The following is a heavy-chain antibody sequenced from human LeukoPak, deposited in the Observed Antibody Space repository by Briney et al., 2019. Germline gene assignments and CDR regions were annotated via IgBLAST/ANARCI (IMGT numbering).Heavy chain of an antibody. CDR1: GFTFSSYW. CDR3: ARDSPYYDSSGYYFTY. D-gene: IGHD3-22*01. V-gene: IGHV3-7*01. J-gene: IGHJ4*02. CDR2: IKQDGSEK. Sequence: GGSLRLSCTASGFTFSSYWMSWVPQAPGKGLEWVANIKQDGSEKYYVDSVKGRFTISRDNAKNSLYLQMNSLRAEDTAVYYCARDSPYYDSSGYYFTYWGQGTLVTVSS.